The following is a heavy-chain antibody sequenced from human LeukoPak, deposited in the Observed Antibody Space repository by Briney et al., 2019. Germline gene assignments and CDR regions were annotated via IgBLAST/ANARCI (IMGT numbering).Heavy chain of an antibody. CDR3: ARDRGWFLDY. D-gene: IGHD6-19*01. Sequence: ASVKVSCRASGYTFTGSYIHWVRQAPGQGLEWMAWINPNTGATKYSQKFPDRVTVTSDTSSSTAYMEVTSLTSDDTAVYYCARDRGWFLDYWGQGSLLIVSS. V-gene: IGHV1-2*02. J-gene: IGHJ4*02. CDR1: GYTFTGSY. CDR2: INPNTGAT.